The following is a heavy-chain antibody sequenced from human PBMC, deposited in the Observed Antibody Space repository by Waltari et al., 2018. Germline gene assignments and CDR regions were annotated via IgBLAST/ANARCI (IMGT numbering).Heavy chain of an antibody. CDR3: ARTSTRDFYYMDV. V-gene: IGHV5-10-1*01. D-gene: IGHD1-1*01. CDR2: IDPSDSYT. CDR1: GYDFSTYW. J-gene: IGHJ6*03. Sequence: EVQLVQSGAEVKTRGESLRISCEGSGYDFSTYWITWVRHMPGKGLAWMGRIDPSDSYTNYSPSCRGHVTISVDRSISTAYIQWSGLRASDTAIYYCARTSTRDFYYMDVWGKGTTVTVSS.